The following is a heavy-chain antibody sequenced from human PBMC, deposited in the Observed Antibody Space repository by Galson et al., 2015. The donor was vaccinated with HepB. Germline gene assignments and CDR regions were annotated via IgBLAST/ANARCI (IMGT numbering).Heavy chain of an antibody. V-gene: IGHV4-34*01. CDR3: ARGRVARSPFFDY. CDR1: GGSFSGYY. Sequence: TLSLTCAVYGGSFSGYYWSWIRQSPGRGLEWIGYIYHSGSSNYNPSLKSRVTISVDTSKNQFSLKLSSVTAADTAVYYCARGRVARSPFFDYWGQGTLVTVSS. J-gene: IGHJ4*02. D-gene: IGHD2-15*01. CDR2: IYHSGSS.